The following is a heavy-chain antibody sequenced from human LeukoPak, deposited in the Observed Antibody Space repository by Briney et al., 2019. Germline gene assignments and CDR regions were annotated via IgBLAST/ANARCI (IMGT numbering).Heavy chain of an antibody. V-gene: IGHV3-48*03. D-gene: IGHD1-26*01. CDR3: ARASGSYNPFDY. Sequence: GGSLRPSCAASGFTFSSYEMNWVRQAPGMGLEWLSYISSSGSTIYYADSVKGRFTISRDNAKNSLYLQMNSLRAEDTALYYCARASGSYNPFDYWGQGTLVTVSS. CDR2: ISSSGSTI. CDR1: GFTFSSYE. J-gene: IGHJ4*02.